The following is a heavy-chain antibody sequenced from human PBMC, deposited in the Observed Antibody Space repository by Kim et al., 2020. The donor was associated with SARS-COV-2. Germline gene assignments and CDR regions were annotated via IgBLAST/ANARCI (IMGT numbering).Heavy chain of an antibody. CDR2: ISVYNGNT. D-gene: IGHD3-22*01. V-gene: IGHV1-18*01. J-gene: IGHJ4*02. Sequence: ASVKVSCKASGYTFTSYGISWVRQAPGQGLEWMGWISVYNGNTNYAQKLQGRVTMTTDTSTSTAYMELRSLRSDDTAVYYCARDTAYDRSGYAADYWGQGTLVTVSS. CDR3: ARDTAYDRSGYAADY. CDR1: GYTFTSYG.